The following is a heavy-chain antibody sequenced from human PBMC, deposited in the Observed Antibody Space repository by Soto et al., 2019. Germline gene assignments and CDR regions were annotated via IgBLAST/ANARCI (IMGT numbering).Heavy chain of an antibody. CDR2: IYSDDNT. V-gene: IGHV3-53*01. Sequence: GGSLRLSCAASGITATNGHMSWVRQAPGKGLEWVSVIYSDDNTYYADSVKGRFTISRDTSKDTVYLQMNSLRADGTAVYYCARDWNGDKYFDFWDQGSLVTVSS. CDR1: GITATNGH. CDR3: ARDWNGDKYFDF. D-gene: IGHD1-1*01. J-gene: IGHJ4*02.